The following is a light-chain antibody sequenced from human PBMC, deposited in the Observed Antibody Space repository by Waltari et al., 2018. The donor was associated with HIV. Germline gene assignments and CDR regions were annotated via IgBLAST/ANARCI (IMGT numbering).Light chain of an antibody. V-gene: IGLV1-47*01. CDR1: SSNIGSNY. Sequence: QSVLTQPPSASGTPGPRVTISCSGSSSNIGSNYVYWYQQLPGTTPKLLIYTNNQRPSGVPDRFSGSKSGTSASLAISGLRSEDEADYYCAAWDDSLSGSWVFGGGTKLTVL. CDR2: TNN. CDR3: AAWDDSLSGSWV. J-gene: IGLJ3*02.